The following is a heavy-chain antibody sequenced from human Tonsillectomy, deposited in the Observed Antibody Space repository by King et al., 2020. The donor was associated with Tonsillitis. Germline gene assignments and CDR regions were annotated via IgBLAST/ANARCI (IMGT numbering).Heavy chain of an antibody. D-gene: IGHD3-10*01. CDR1: RGSVSSYY. CDR2: IYYSRST. CDR3: ARAHPQTYLGSGTYPYYFDS. J-gene: IGHJ4*02. V-gene: IGHV4-59*02. Sequence: QLQESGPGLVKPSETLSLTCTVSRGSVSSYYWSWIRQSPGRGLEWVAYIYYSRSTNYNPSLKSRVTISLDTSTNQVSLDLRSGTAADTAVYYWARAHPQTYLGSGTYPYYFDSWGQGLLVTVSS.